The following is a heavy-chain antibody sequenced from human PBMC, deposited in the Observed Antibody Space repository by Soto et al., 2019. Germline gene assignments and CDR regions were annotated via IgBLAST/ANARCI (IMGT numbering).Heavy chain of an antibody. V-gene: IGHV3-30*18. CDR1: GFTFSSYG. CDR3: AKDSALYGYNGDYYYYGMDV. Sequence: QVQLVESGGGVVQPGRSLRLSCAASGFTFSSYGMHWVRQAPGKGREWVAVISYDGSNKYYADSVKGRFTISRDNSKNTLYLQMNSLRAEDTAVYYCAKDSALYGYNGDYYYYGMDVWGQGTTVTVSS. J-gene: IGHJ6*02. D-gene: IGHD5-18*01. CDR2: ISYDGSNK.